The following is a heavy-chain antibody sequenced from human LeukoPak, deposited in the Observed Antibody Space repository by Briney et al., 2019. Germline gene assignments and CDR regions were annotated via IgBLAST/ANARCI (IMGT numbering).Heavy chain of an antibody. CDR1: GFTFSRNS. J-gene: IGHJ4*02. CDR2: IREDGSEK. D-gene: IGHD6-13*01. Sequence: QPGGSLRLSCSVSGFPASGFTFSRNSMSWVRQAPGKGLDWVASIREDGSEKYYVDSVKGRFTISRDDSKNTLFLQMNSLTVEDTAVYYCAKAVPGIALDYWGQGTLVTVSS. V-gene: IGHV3-7*05. CDR3: AKAVPGIALDY.